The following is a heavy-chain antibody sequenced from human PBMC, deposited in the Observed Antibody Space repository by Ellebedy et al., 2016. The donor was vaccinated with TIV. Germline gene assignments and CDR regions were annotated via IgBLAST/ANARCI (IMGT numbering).Heavy chain of an antibody. V-gene: IGHV4-59*01. Sequence: MPSETLSLTCSVSGGSIWTSRWSWIRQPPGKGLEWIGDIYYTGSTHCNPSLNSRVAMSVDMSKSQLSLKLGSVIPADTAVYYCARGGSGWYFDNWGQGTLVTVSS. CDR1: GGSIWTSR. CDR2: IYYTGST. D-gene: IGHD6-19*01. CDR3: ARGGSGWYFDN. J-gene: IGHJ4*02.